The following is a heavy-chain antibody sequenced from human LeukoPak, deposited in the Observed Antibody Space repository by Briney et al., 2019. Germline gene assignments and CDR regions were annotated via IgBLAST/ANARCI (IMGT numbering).Heavy chain of an antibody. CDR1: GFTVSSNY. CDR2: INHSGST. J-gene: IGHJ4*02. D-gene: IGHD3-3*01. Sequence: GSLRLSCAASGFTVSSNYMSWVRQAPGKGLEWIGEINHSGSTNYNPSLKSRVTISVDTSKNQFSLKLSSVTAADTAVYYCARTKRFLEWLLDYWGQGTLVTVSS. CDR3: ARTKRFLEWLLDY. V-gene: IGHV4-34*01.